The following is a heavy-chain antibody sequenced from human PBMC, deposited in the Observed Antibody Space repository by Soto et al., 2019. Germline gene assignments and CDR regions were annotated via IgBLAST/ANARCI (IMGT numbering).Heavy chain of an antibody. D-gene: IGHD6-19*01. J-gene: IGHJ4*02. CDR1: GFTFNTYA. CDR2: IGSDGTAI. CDR3: AKPGLTVAGTRYFDR. Sequence: EVQLLESGGGLGQPGGSLRLSCAASGFTFNTYAMSWVRQAPGKGLEWVSAIGSDGTAIQYADSVKGRFTISKDNSKDTLYSQMNSLKAEDTAVYYCAKPGLTVAGTRYFDRWDQGTLVTVSS. V-gene: IGHV3-23*05.